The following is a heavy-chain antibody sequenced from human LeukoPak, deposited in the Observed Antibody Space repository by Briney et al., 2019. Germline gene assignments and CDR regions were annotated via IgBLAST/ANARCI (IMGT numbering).Heavy chain of an antibody. CDR1: GFTFSSYS. D-gene: IGHD5-24*01. CDR2: ISSSSSYI. V-gene: IGHV3-21*01. CDR3: ARNNVEMATSFDY. J-gene: IGHJ4*02. Sequence: GGSLRLSCAASGFTFSSYSMNWARQAPGKGLEWVSSISSSSSYIYYADSVKGRFTISRDNAKNSLYLQMNSLRAEDTAVYYCARNNVEMATSFDYWGQGTLVTVSS.